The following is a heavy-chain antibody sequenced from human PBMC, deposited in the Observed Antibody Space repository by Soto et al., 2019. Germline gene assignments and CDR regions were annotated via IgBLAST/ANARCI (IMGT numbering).Heavy chain of an antibody. V-gene: IGHV2-70*01. J-gene: IGHJ3*02. CDR1: GFSLSTSGMC. D-gene: IGHD3-22*01. Sequence: SGPTLVNPTQTLTLTCTFSGFSLSTSGMCVSWIRQPPGKALEWLALIDWDDDKYYSTSLKTRLTISKDTSKNQVVLTMTNMDPVDTAKYYCARGTRYYYDSSGYYFRDAFDIWGQGTMVTVSS. CDR2: IDWDDDK. CDR3: ARGTRYYYDSSGYYFRDAFDI.